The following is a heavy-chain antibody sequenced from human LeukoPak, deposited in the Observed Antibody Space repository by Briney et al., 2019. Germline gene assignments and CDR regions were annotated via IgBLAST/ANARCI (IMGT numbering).Heavy chain of an antibody. V-gene: IGHV1-2*02. D-gene: IGHD1-26*01. CDR3: ARGGSYGWVYYYYYMDV. J-gene: IGHJ6*03. CDR1: GYTFTGYY. CDR2: INAKRGGT. Sequence: ASVKVSCKASGYTFTGYYMHWGRQAPGQGGERMGWINAKRGGTNYAQKFQGRDTITRETSIRTAYMEKRRLRSDHTAVYYCARGGSYGWVYYYYYMDVWGKGTTVTVSS.